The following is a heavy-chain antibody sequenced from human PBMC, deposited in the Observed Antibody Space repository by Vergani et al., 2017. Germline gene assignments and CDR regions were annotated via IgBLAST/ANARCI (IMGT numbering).Heavy chain of an antibody. V-gene: IGHV3-23*04. CDR2: ISGSGANT. CDR3: VRDALSWYYWFDP. Sequence: EVQLVESGGGLVKPGGSLTLSCAASGFIFNSYAMNWVRQPPGEGLQWVSSISGSGANTYYADSVKGRFTISRDNSKNTLYLQMNSLRAEDTALYYCVRDALSWYYWFDPWGQGTLVTVSS. CDR1: GFIFNSYA. D-gene: IGHD6-13*01. J-gene: IGHJ5*02.